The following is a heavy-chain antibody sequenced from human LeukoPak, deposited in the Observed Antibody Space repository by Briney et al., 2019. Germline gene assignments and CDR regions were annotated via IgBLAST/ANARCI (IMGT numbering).Heavy chain of an antibody. J-gene: IGHJ4*02. CDR2: IYSGGST. CDR1: GFSVSSNY. Sequence: GGSLRLSCAASGFSVSSNYMSWVRQAPGKGLEWVSVIYSGGSTYYAESVKGRFTISRDNSKNTVYLEMNSLRVEGTAVYYCARDLVGYGSGSFDYWGQGTLVTVAS. V-gene: IGHV3-53*01. CDR3: ARDLVGYGSGSFDY. D-gene: IGHD3-10*01.